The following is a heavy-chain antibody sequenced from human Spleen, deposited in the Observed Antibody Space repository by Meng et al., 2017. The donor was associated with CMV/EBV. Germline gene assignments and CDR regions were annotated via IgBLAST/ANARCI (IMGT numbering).Heavy chain of an antibody. CDR3: ARDGYSYGYGVDY. D-gene: IGHD5-18*01. CDR1: GFAFNIFE. CDR2: ISGGGSGI. Sequence: GGSLILSCVASGFAFNIFEMNWVRQAPGKGLEWLSYISGGGSGIYYADSVKGRFTISRDNAKNSLYLQMNSLRAEDTAVYYCARDGYSYGYGVDYWGQGTLVTVSS. V-gene: IGHV3-48*03. J-gene: IGHJ4*02.